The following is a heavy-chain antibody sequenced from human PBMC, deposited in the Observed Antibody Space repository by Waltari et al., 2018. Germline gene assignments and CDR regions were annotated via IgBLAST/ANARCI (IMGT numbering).Heavy chain of an antibody. Sequence: EVRLVESGGGLVQPGESLRLSCAVSGFSFSTNWMSWVRQAPGKGLEWLANIKQEGSEEYYMDSVKGLFTISRDNAKSSLYLQMDSLRAEDTAVYYCARQANNWFDPWGQGTLVIVSS. CDR2: IKQEGSEE. CDR3: ARQANNWFDP. V-gene: IGHV3-7*01. CDR1: GFSFSTNW. J-gene: IGHJ5*02.